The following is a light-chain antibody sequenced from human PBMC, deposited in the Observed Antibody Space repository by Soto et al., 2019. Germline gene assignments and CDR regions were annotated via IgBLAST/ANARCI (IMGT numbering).Light chain of an antibody. V-gene: IGKV3-20*01. CDR3: QHYDSSPPYT. Sequence: EIVMTQSPATLSLSPGERATLSCRASQRITTVAWYQQKPGQAPRLLIYAASTRATGIPDRFSGSGSATDFTLTISRLEPEDSAVYYCQHYDSSPPYTFGQGTKLEIK. J-gene: IGKJ2*01. CDR2: AAS. CDR1: QRITT.